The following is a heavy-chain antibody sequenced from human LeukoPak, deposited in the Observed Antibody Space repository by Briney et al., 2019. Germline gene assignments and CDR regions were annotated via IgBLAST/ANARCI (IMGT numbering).Heavy chain of an antibody. Sequence: PSQTLSLTCAVSGGSISSGGYSWSWIRQLPGKGLEWIGYIYHSGSTYYNPSLKSRVTISVDRSKNQFSLKLSSVTAADTAVYYCARVVSSREGSYYFDYWGQGTLVTVSS. CDR3: ARVVSSREGSYYFDY. CDR1: GGSISSGGYS. V-gene: IGHV4-30-2*01. D-gene: IGHD3-16*02. J-gene: IGHJ4*02. CDR2: IYHSGST.